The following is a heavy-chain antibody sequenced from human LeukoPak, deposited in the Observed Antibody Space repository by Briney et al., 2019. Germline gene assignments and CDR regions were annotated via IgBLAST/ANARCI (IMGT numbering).Heavy chain of an antibody. J-gene: IGHJ4*02. CDR1: GFTFSTYG. Sequence: GGSLRLSCAASGFTFSTYGMDWVRHAPGKGLEWVAVISEDGSMKYYGDSVKGRFTISRDNSKNTLYLQMNSLRAEDTAVYYCVKDARDSSGWSYFDYWGQGTLVTVSS. V-gene: IGHV3-30*18. D-gene: IGHD6-19*01. CDR2: ISEDGSMK. CDR3: VKDARDSSGWSYFDY.